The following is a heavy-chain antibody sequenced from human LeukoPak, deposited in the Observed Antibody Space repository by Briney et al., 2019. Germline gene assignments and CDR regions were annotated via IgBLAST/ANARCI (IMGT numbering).Heavy chain of an antibody. CDR3: ARDDGSYSYFDY. J-gene: IGHJ4*02. CDR1: GGSMTGYY. CDR2: IYYSGNT. D-gene: IGHD1-26*01. Sequence: PSETLSLTCSVSGGSMTGYYWNWIRQSPEKKLEWIAYIYYSGNTDYNPSLKSRVTISVDKSKNQFPLKLSSVTAADTAVYYCARDDGSYSYFDYWGQGTLVTVSS. V-gene: IGHV4-59*12.